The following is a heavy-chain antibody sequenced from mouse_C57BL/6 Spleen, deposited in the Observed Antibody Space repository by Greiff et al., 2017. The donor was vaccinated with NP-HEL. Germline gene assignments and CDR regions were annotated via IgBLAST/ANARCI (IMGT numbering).Heavy chain of an antibody. V-gene: IGHV1-22*01. D-gene: IGHD1-1*01. CDR2: INPNNGGT. Sequence: VQLKESGPELVKPGASVKMSCKASGYTFTDYNMHWVKQSHGKSLEWIGYINPNNGGTSYNQKFKGKATLTVNKSSSTAYMELRSLTSEDSAVYYCARGYYGSSQYYFDYWGQGTTLTVSS. CDR3: ARGYYGSSQYYFDY. J-gene: IGHJ2*01. CDR1: GYTFTDYN.